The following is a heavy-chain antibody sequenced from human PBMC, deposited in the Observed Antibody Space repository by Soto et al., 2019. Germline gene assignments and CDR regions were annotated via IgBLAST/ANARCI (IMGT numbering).Heavy chain of an antibody. V-gene: IGHV1-69*01. CDR3: WKHPPGDSSRWYYFDY. CDR2: IIPIFGTA. Sequence: QVQLVQSGAEVKKPGSSVKVSCKASGGTFSSYAISWVRQAPGQGLEWMGGIIPIFGTANYAQKFQGRVTITADESTSTAYMGLRSLGSWDTDVYFCWKHPPGDSSRWYYFDYWGQGTLVTVSS. J-gene: IGHJ4*02. D-gene: IGHD6-13*01. CDR1: GGTFSSYA.